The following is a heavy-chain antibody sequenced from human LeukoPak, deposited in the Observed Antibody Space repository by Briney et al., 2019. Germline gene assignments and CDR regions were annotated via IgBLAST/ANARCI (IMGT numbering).Heavy chain of an antibody. J-gene: IGHJ4*02. Sequence: PSETLSLTCAVYGGSFSGYYWSWIRQPPRKGLEWIGEINHSGSTNYNPSLKSRVTISVDTSKNQFSLKLSSVTAADTAVYYCARGRGGATVTTESDYWGQGTLVTVSS. CDR2: INHSGST. D-gene: IGHD4-17*01. CDR1: GGSFSGYY. V-gene: IGHV4-34*01. CDR3: ARGRGGATVTTESDY.